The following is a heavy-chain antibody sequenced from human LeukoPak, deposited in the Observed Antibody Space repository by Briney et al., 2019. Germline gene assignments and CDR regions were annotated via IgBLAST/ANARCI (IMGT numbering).Heavy chain of an antibody. CDR3: ARRPGPDYGDDGWYFDL. V-gene: IGHV4-34*01. D-gene: IGHD4-17*01. Sequence: PSETLSLTCAVYGGSFSGYYWSWIRQPPGKGLEWIGEINHSGSTNYNPSLKSRVTISVDTSKNQFSLKLSSVTAADTAVYYCARRPGPDYGDDGWYFDLWGRGTLVTVSS. CDR1: GGSFSGYY. J-gene: IGHJ2*01. CDR2: INHSGST.